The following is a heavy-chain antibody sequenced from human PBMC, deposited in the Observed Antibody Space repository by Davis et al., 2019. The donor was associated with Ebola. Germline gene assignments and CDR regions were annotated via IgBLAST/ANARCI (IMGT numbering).Heavy chain of an antibody. CDR2: IYPGDSDT. Sequence: GESLKIPCKGSGYSFTNYWIGWVRQMPRKGLECMGSIYPGDSDTRYSPSFEGQVTISADKSITTAYLQWSSLKASDTAIYYCARRGNWRFSAFDIWGQGTMVTVSS. J-gene: IGHJ3*02. D-gene: IGHD1-20*01. V-gene: IGHV5-51*01. CDR3: ARRGNWRFSAFDI. CDR1: GYSFTNYW.